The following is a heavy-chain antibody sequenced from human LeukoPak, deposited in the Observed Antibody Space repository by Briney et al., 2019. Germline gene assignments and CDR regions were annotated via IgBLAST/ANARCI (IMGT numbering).Heavy chain of an antibody. D-gene: IGHD3/OR15-3a*01. Sequence: GASVKVSCKASGYTFTSYGISWVRQAPGQGLEWMGWINPNSGGTNYAQKFQGRVTMTRDTSISTAYMELSRLRSDDTAVYYCARSLSGLSSGYWGQGTLVTVSS. J-gene: IGHJ4*02. CDR1: GYTFTSYG. CDR3: ARSLSGLSSGY. V-gene: IGHV1-2*02. CDR2: INPNSGGT.